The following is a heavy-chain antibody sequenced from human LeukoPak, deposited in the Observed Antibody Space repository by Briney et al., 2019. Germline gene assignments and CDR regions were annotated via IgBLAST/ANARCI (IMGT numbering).Heavy chain of an antibody. CDR3: GTLLSNGPFDY. V-gene: IGHV1-2*02. CDR2: IYPNSGAT. Sequence: ASVKVSCNASGYTFTGYYMHWVRQAPGQGLEWMGWIYPNSGATKYAQKFQGRVTMTRDTSISTAYMELSRLTSDDTAVYYCGTLLSNGPFDYWGQGTLVTVSS. J-gene: IGHJ4*02. CDR1: GYTFTGYY.